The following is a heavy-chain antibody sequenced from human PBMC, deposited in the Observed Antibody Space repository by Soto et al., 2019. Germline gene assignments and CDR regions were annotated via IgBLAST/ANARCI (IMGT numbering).Heavy chain of an antibody. D-gene: IGHD6-19*01. V-gene: IGHV3-30*18. CDR2: ISYDGSNK. CDR1: GFTFSSYG. Sequence: QVQLVESGGGVVQPGRSLRLSCAASGFTFSSYGMHWVRQAPGKGLEWVAVISYDGSNKYYADSVKGRFTISRDNSKNTLYLQMNSLRAEDTAVYYCAKDPPGGGAVAGTLRYYFDYWGHGTLVTVSS. J-gene: IGHJ4*01. CDR3: AKDPPGGGAVAGTLRYYFDY.